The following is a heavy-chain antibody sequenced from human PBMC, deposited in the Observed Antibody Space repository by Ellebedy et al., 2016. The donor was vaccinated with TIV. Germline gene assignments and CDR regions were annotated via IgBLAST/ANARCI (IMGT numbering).Heavy chain of an antibody. D-gene: IGHD2-21*02. J-gene: IGHJ4*02. CDR3: VKVRRRVVVTAPYFDY. V-gene: IGHV3-64D*06. Sequence: GESLKISXSASGFTFSSYAMHWVRQAPGKGLEYVSAISSNGGSTYYADSVKGRFTISRDNSKNTLYLQMSSLRAEDTAVYYCVKVRRRVVVTAPYFDYWGQGTLVTVSS. CDR1: GFTFSSYA. CDR2: ISSNGGST.